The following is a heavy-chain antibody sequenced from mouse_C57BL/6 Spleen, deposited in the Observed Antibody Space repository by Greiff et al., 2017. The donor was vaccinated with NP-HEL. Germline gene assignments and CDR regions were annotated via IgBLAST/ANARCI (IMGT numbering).Heavy chain of an antibody. Sequence: QVQLQQPGAELVKPGASVKLSCKASGYTFTSYWMHWVKQRPGQGLEWIGMIHPNSGSTNYNEKFKSKATLTVDQSSSTAYMQLSSLTSEDSAVYYCANYYGSSGAMDYWGQGTSVTVSS. D-gene: IGHD1-1*01. CDR2: IHPNSGST. CDR3: ANYYGSSGAMDY. CDR1: GYTFTSYW. V-gene: IGHV1-64*01. J-gene: IGHJ4*01.